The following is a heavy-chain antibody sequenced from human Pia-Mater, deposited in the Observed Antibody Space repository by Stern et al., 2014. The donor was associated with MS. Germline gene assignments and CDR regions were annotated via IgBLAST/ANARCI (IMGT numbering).Heavy chain of an antibody. CDR1: GFNFRAFT. CDR2: ISGSNSNT. D-gene: IGHD4-17*01. CDR3: VRDRGLATVTSYFDY. V-gene: IGHV3-21*01. J-gene: IGHJ4*02. Sequence: EVQLVESGGGLVEPGGSLRLSCAASGFNFRAFTMSWVRQAPGKGLECVSSISGSNSNTYYADSVKGRFTISRDNAKTSLYLQMDSLRAEDTAVYYCVRDRGLATVTSYFDYWGQGILVTVSS.